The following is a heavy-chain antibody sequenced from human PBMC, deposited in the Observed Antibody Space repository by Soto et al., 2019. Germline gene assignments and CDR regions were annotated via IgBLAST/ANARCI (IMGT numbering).Heavy chain of an antibody. V-gene: IGHV3-23*01. CDR2: LSNSGDIT. J-gene: IGHJ4*02. CDR1: GFTFSAFA. Sequence: PGGSLRLSCAASGFTFSAFAMSWVRQAPGRGLEWVSSLSNSGDITYYADSVKGRFSISRDNSKNTLLLQMNTLRADDTALYYCAKDKYSGSPSVIDYWGQGILVTVS. CDR3: AKDKYSGSPSVIDY. D-gene: IGHD1-26*01.